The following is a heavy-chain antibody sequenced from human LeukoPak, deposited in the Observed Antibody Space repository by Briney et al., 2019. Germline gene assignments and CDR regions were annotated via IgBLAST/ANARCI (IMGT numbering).Heavy chain of an antibody. Sequence: PGGSLRLSCAASGFTFSSYEMNWVRQAPGKGLEWVSYISSSGSTIYYADSVKGRFTISRDNAKNSLYLQMNSLRAEDTAVYYCARVVTYYDFWSGYYTLDYWGQGTLVTVSS. D-gene: IGHD3-3*01. CDR2: ISSSGSTI. V-gene: IGHV3-48*03. CDR3: ARVVTYYDFWSGYYTLDY. CDR1: GFTFSSYE. J-gene: IGHJ4*02.